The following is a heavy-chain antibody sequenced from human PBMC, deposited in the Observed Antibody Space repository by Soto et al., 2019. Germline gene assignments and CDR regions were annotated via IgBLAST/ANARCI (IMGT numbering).Heavy chain of an antibody. D-gene: IGHD6-6*01. CDR2: ISGSGGST. Sequence: LRLSCAASGFTFSSYAMSWVRQAPGKGLEWVSAISGSGGSTYYADSVKGRFTISRDNSKNTLYLQMNSLRAEDTAVYYCAISSIADRGRYYYGMDVWGQGTTVTVSS. CDR3: AISSIADRGRYYYGMDV. V-gene: IGHV3-23*01. CDR1: GFTFSSYA. J-gene: IGHJ6*02.